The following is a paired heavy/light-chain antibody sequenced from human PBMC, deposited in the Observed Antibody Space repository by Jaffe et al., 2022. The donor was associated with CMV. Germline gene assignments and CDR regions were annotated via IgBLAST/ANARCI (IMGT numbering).Heavy chain of an antibody. J-gene: IGHJ4*02. CDR2: INPSGGGT. V-gene: IGHV1-46*01. CDR3: ARSYDSSGYHLDY. CDR1: GYTFTSYF. Sequence: QVHLAQSGAEVKKPGASMKVSCKASGYTFTSYFMHWVRQAPGQGLEWMGIINPSGGGTTYAQKFQGRVTMTRDTSTSTFSMELTSLRSEDTAVYYCARSYDSSGYHLDYWGQGTLVTVSS. D-gene: IGHD3-22*01.
Light chain of an antibody. CDR3: QRQDT. J-gene: IGKJ2*01. CDR1: QTISSSY. V-gene: IGKV3-20*01. CDR2: GAS. Sequence: EIVLTQSPGTLSLSPGERATLSCRASQTISSSYLAWYQQKPGQAPRLLIYGASSRATGIPDRFSGSGSGTDFTLSISRLEPEDFAVYYCQRQDTFGQGTRLDIK.